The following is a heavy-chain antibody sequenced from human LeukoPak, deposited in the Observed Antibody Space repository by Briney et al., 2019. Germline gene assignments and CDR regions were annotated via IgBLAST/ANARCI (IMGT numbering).Heavy chain of an antibody. CDR2: ISSSSSTI. CDR3: ARLSYWVFEI. J-gene: IGHJ3*02. D-gene: IGHD2-21*01. Sequence: GGSLRLSCAASGFTFSSYSMNWVRQAPGKGLEWVSYISSSSSTIYYADSVKGRFTISRDNAKNSLYLQMNSLRAEDTSVYFCARLSYWVFEIWGQGTMVTVSS. CDR1: GFTFSSYS. V-gene: IGHV3-48*01.